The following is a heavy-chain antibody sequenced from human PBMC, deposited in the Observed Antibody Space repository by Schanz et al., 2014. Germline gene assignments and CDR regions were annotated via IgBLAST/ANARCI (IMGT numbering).Heavy chain of an antibody. CDR3: ARGGFGEVSYFDY. D-gene: IGHD3-10*01. CDR1: GFGFSSYS. V-gene: IGHV3-48*01. J-gene: IGHJ4*02. CDR2: VSRSTPDI. Sequence: EVQLVESGGGVVQPGRSLRLSCAASGFGFSSYSMNWVRQAPGKGLEWVSYVSRSTPDIYYADSVKGRFAMSRDNSKNTLYLQMNSLRPEDTAVYYCARGGFGEVSYFDYWGQGTLVTVSS.